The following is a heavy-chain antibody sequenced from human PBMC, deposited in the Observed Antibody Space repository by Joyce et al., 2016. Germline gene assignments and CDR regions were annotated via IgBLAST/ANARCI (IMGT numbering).Heavy chain of an antibody. J-gene: IGHJ4*02. V-gene: IGHV3-7*01. CDR1: GFTFSNYW. D-gene: IGHD3-22*01. Sequence: EVQLVESGGGLVQPGGSLRLSCAASGFTFSNYWMNWVRPVPGKGLEWVANIKQDGSEKYYVDSVKGRFTISRDNAKNSLYLQMNSLRVEDTAVYYCARPTHPYYYDSSGYYGRWGQGTLVTVSS. CDR3: ARPTHPYYYDSSGYYGR. CDR2: IKQDGSEK.